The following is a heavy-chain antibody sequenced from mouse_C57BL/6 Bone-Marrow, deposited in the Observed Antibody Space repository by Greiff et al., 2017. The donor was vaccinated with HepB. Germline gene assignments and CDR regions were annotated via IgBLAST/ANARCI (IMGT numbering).Heavy chain of an antibody. Sequence: EVQGVESGGGLVQPGGSLNLSCAASGFTFSDYYLYWVRQTPEKRLEWVAYISNGGGSTYYPDTVKGRFTISRDNAKNTLYLQMSRLKSEDTAMYYCARHGLLFDYWGQGTTLTVSS. J-gene: IGHJ2*01. CDR2: ISNGGGST. V-gene: IGHV5-12*01. CDR3: ARHGLLFDY. D-gene: IGHD3-1*01. CDR1: GFTFSDYY.